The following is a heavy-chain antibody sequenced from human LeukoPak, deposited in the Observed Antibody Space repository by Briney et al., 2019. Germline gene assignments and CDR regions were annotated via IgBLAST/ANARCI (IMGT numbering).Heavy chain of an antibody. D-gene: IGHD5-24*01. CDR1: GFTVSNNY. CDR3: ASGTWLQFFVY. J-gene: IGHJ4*02. Sequence: SGGSLRLSCAASGFTVSNNYMTWVRQAPGKGLEWVSVIYSGGGTYYADSVEGRFTISRDNSKNTLYLQMNSLRAEDTAVYYCASGTWLQFFVYWGQGTLVTVSS. V-gene: IGHV3-66*01. CDR2: IYSGGGT.